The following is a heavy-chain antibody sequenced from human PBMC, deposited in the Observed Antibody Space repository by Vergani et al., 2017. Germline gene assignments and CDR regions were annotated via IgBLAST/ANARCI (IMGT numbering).Heavy chain of an antibody. Sequence: QVQLVQSGAEVKKPGASVKVSCKASGYTFTGYYMHWVRQAPGQGLEWMGWINPNSGGTNYAQKFKGRVTMTRDTSISTAYMELSRLGSDDTAVYYCARELQGYGLYWFDPWGQGTLVTVSS. J-gene: IGHJ5*02. CDR1: GYTFTGYY. CDR3: ARELQGYGLYWFDP. D-gene: IGHD5-24*01. CDR2: INPNSGGT. V-gene: IGHV1-2*02.